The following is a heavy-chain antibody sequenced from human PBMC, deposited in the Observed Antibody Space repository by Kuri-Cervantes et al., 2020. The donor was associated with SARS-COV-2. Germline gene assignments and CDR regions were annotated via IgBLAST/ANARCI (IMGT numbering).Heavy chain of an antibody. J-gene: IGHJ4*02. CDR3: ARVSMPAYYFDY. V-gene: IGHV3-53*01. D-gene: IGHD2-2*01. Sequence: GGSLRLSCAASGFTVSSNYMSWVRQAPGKGLEWVSVIYSGGSTYYADSVKGRFTISRDNSKNTLYLQMNSLRAEDTAVYYCARVSMPAYYFDYWGQGTLVTVSS. CDR2: IYSGGST. CDR1: GFTVSSNY.